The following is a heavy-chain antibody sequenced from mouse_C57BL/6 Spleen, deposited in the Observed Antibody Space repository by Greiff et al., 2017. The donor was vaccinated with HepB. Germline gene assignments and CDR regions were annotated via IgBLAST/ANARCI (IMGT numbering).Heavy chain of an antibody. V-gene: IGHV2-9-1*01. CDR1: GFSLTSYA. D-gene: IGHD1-1*01. Sequence: QVQLKQSGPGLVAPSQSLSITCTVSGFSLTSYAISWVRQPPGKGLEWLGVIWTGGGTNYNSALKSRLSISKDNSKSQVFLKMNSLQTDDTARYYCARTNYYGSNWYFDVWGTGTTVTVSS. CDR3: ARTNYYGSNWYFDV. J-gene: IGHJ1*03. CDR2: IWTGGGT.